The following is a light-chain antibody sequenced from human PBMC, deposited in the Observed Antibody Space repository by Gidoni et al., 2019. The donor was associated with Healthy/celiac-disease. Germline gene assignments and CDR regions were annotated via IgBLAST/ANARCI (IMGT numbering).Light chain of an antibody. Sequence: EIVLTQSPGTLSLSPGESTTLSCRASQSVSSSYLAGYQQKPGQAPRLLIYGASSRATGIPDRFSGSGSGTDFTLTISRLEPEDFAVYYCQQYGSSPQTFGQGTKVEIK. CDR2: GAS. V-gene: IGKV3-20*01. CDR3: QQYGSSPQT. J-gene: IGKJ1*01. CDR1: QSVSSSY.